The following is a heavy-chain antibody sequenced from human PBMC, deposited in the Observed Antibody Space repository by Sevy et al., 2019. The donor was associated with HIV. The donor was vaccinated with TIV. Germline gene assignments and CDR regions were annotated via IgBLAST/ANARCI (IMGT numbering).Heavy chain of an antibody. V-gene: IGHV3-23*01. Sequence: GGSLRLSCAASGFTFSDYYMSWIRQAPGKGLEWVSAISGSGISTYYADSVKGRFTISRDNSKNTLYLQMNNLRAEDTAVFYCAKGIGYSGYETDYWGQGTLVTVSS. J-gene: IGHJ4*02. CDR1: GFTFSDYY. CDR2: ISGSGIST. D-gene: IGHD5-12*01. CDR3: AKGIGYSGYETDY.